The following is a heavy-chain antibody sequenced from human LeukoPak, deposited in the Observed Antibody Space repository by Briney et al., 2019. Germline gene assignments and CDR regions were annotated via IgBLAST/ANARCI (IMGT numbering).Heavy chain of an antibody. Sequence: GGSLRLSCAASGFTFTNYGMHWVRRVPGKGLDWVAVIWYDGSNKYYADSVKGRFTISRDNSRNTLYLQMNSLRPEDTAVYYCARKPLSYSDYEVDYWGQGTLVTVSS. J-gene: IGHJ4*02. V-gene: IGHV3-33*01. CDR2: IWYDGSNK. CDR3: ARKPLSYSDYEVDY. D-gene: IGHD4-11*01. CDR1: GFTFTNYG.